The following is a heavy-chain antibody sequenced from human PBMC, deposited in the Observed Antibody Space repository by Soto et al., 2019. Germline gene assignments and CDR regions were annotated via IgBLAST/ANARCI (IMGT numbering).Heavy chain of an antibody. CDR2: ITYDGGNE. CDR1: GFTFSSYA. Sequence: QVHLVESGGGVVQSGRSLRLSCAASGFTFSSYAMHWVRQAPGKALEWVALITYDGGNEYYADSVKGRFIISRDDSENTLYLQMIGLRPEDTAVYYCARDSGIVLVPVTSMDVWGQGTTVTVSS. V-gene: IGHV3-30-3*01. D-gene: IGHD2-2*01. J-gene: IGHJ6*02. CDR3: ARDSGIVLVPVTSMDV.